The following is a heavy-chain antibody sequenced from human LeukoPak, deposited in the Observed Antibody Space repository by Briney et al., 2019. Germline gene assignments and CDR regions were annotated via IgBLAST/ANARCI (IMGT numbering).Heavy chain of an antibody. Sequence: GASLKISCQCSGYNFTSYWIAWVRQMPGKGLECMGIIYPGDSYTRYSPSFQGQVTISADKSISTASLQWSSLKASDTAMYYCARFGSGDYFDSWGQGTLVTVSS. CDR2: IYPGDSYT. CDR1: GYNFTSYW. D-gene: IGHD3-3*01. J-gene: IGHJ4*02. CDR3: ARFGSGDYFDS. V-gene: IGHV5-51*01.